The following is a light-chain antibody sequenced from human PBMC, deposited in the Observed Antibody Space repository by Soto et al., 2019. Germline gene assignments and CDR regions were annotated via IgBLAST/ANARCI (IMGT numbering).Light chain of an antibody. CDR1: QNISSN. J-gene: IGKJ1*01. Sequence: EIVMTQSPDTLSVSLGERATLSCRASQNISSNLAWYQQKPGQAPRLLLYGASTRATGIPARFSGSGSGTEFTLTISSLQSEDFAVYYCEQYNNWPGRTFGQGTKVEIK. CDR3: EQYNNWPGRT. V-gene: IGKV3-15*01. CDR2: GAS.